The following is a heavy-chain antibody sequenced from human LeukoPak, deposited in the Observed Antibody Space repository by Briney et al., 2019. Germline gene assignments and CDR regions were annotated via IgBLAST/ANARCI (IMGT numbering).Heavy chain of an antibody. CDR1: GYTFTAYY. J-gene: IGHJ4*02. Sequence: GASVRVSCKASGYTFTAYYIHSVRQAPGQGLEWMGWISPDRGGTNYAQHFQSRVTLTTDTPLNTAYMELSSLRSDETPVYFCARAQAGTGCCPFVYWGQGALITAS. CDR3: ARAQAGTGCCPFVY. D-gene: IGHD2-2*01. CDR2: ISPDRGGT. V-gene: IGHV1-2*02.